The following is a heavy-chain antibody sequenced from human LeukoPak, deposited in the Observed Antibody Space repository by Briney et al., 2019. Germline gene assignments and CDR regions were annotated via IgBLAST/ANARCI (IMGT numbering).Heavy chain of an antibody. D-gene: IGHD3-22*01. CDR2: IRYDGTNK. CDR3: AKDLWYFDNTGYRYSFDY. V-gene: IGHV3-30*02. Sequence: KSGGSLRLSCAASGFTLSSCGMHWVRQAPGKGLEWVAFIRYDGTNKYYADSVKGRFTISRDNSKNTLYLQMNSLRAEDTAVFYCAKDLWYFDNTGYRYSFDYWGQGTLVTVSS. CDR1: GFTLSSCG. J-gene: IGHJ4*02.